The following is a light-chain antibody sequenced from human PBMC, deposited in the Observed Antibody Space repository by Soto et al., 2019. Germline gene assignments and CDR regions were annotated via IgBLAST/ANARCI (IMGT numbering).Light chain of an antibody. CDR3: MQALQSPWT. V-gene: IGKV2-28*01. J-gene: IGKJ2*02. Sequence: DIVMTQSPLSLPVTPGEPASISCRSGQSLLHTNGYTYLDWYLQKPGQSPQLLIYLGSTRASGVPDRFSGSGSGTDFTLNISRVEAEDVGVYYCMQALQSPWTFGQGTKLEIK. CDR1: QSLLHTNGYTY. CDR2: LGS.